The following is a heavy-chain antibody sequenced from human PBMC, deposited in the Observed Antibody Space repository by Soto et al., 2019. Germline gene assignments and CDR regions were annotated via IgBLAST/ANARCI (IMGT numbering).Heavy chain of an antibody. CDR3: AKDRGVTAMVTPFFDY. CDR1: GFTFSSYA. CDR2: ISGSGGST. Sequence: GGSLRLSCAASGFTFSSYAMSWVRQAPGKGLEWVSAISGSGGSTYYADSVKGRFTISRDNSKNTLYLQMNSLRAEDTAVYYCAKDRGVTAMVTPFFDYWGQGTLVTVSS. V-gene: IGHV3-23*01. D-gene: IGHD5-18*01. J-gene: IGHJ4*02.